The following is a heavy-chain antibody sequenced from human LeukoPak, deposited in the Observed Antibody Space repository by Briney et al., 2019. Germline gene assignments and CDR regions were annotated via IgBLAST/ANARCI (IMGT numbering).Heavy chain of an antibody. CDR2: IKKDGSEE. CDR1: GFSFSTSW. CDR3: ARLSTSVAGGDH. D-gene: IGHD6-19*01. Sequence: GGSLRLSCTASGFSFSTSWMSWVRQTPGKGLEWVANIKKDGSEEYYVDSVKTRFTISRDNAKNSLYLQLNSLIVDDTAVYYCARLSTSVAGGDHWGQGTLVTVSS. J-gene: IGHJ4*02. V-gene: IGHV3-7*01.